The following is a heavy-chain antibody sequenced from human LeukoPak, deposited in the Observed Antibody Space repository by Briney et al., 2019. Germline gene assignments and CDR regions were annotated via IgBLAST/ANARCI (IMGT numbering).Heavy chain of an antibody. D-gene: IGHD2-21*01. CDR1: GGSISASSHY. Sequence: SETLYLTRSVSGGSISASSHYWAWVRQPPGKGLEWIGSVYYTGSIRYNTSLKSRVTISVDMSKNDLFLTLSSVTAADTAFYYCARRDYRAWFDHWGQGILVTVSP. CDR3: ARRDYRAWFDH. CDR2: VYYTGSI. V-gene: IGHV4-39*01. J-gene: IGHJ5*02.